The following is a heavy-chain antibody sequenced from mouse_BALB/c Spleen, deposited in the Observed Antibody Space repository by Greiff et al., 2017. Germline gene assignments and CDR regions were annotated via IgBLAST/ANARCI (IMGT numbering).Heavy chain of an antibody. CDR2: ILPGSGST. Sequence: QVQLQQSGAELIKPGASVKISCKATGYTFSSYWIEWVKQRPGHGLEWIGEILPGSGSTNYNEKFKGKATFTADTSSNTAYMQLSSLTSEDSAVYYCARYPYYDYEEFAYWGQGTLVTVSA. V-gene: IGHV1-9*01. CDR3: ARYPYYDYEEFAY. J-gene: IGHJ3*01. D-gene: IGHD2-4*01. CDR1: GYTFSSYW.